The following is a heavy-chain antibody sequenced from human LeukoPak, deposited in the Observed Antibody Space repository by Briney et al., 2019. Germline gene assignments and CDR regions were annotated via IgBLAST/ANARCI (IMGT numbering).Heavy chain of an antibody. Sequence: ASVKVSCTASGGTFSSYAISWVRQAPGQGLEWMGRINPNSGGTNYAQKFQGRVTMTRDTSISTAYMELSRLRSDDTAVYYCARDGVSHDYYYYYYGMDVWGQGTTVTVSS. CDR3: ARDGVSHDYYYYYYGMDV. J-gene: IGHJ6*02. D-gene: IGHD6-13*01. CDR2: INPNSGGT. CDR1: GGTFSSYA. V-gene: IGHV1-2*06.